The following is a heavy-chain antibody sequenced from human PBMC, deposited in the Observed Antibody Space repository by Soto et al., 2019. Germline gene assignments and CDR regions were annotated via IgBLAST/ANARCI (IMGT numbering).Heavy chain of an antibody. J-gene: IGHJ6*02. CDR1: GGTFGSYA. CDR3: EGRTTKIADNRVYYYGVDV. Sequence: QVQLVQSGPEVKKPGSSVKVSCKASGGTFGSYAVNWVRQAPGQGVEWLGAIIPVFATPKYEHKFQGRLSITADRPTATTYKELSSLSADDTAVYYGEGRTTKIADNRVYYYGVDVWGQGTPVTV. D-gene: IGHD3-10*01. V-gene: IGHV1-69*06. CDR2: IIPVFATP.